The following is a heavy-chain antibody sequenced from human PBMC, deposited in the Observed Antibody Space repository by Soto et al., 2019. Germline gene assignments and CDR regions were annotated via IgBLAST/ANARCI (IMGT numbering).Heavy chain of an antibody. V-gene: IGHV4-39*01. CDR3: ARQHKIVVGLVAFDI. D-gene: IGHD3-22*01. J-gene: IGHJ3*02. Sequence: SETLSLTCTVSGGSISSSSYYWGWIRQPPGKGLEWIGSIYYSGSTYYNPSLKSRVTISVDTSKNQFSLKLSSVTAADTAVYYCARQHKIVVGLVAFDIWGQGTMVTVSS. CDR2: IYYSGST. CDR1: GGSISSSSYY.